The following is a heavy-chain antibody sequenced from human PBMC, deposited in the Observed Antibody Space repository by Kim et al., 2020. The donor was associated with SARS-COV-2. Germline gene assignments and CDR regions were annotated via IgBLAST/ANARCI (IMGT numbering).Heavy chain of an antibody. D-gene: IGHD4-17*01. Sequence: GGSLRLSCAASGFTFSQFVMRWVRQVPGKGLEGVSTITRTGSVKCYADSLKGRFTVSRDNSTTTLYLQVNSLRADYTAIYECAIDFYGPAFHVFLIWG. CDR2: ITRTGSVK. CDR3: AIDFYGPAFHVFLI. CDR1: GFTFSQFV. V-gene: IGHV3-23*01. J-gene: IGHJ3*02.